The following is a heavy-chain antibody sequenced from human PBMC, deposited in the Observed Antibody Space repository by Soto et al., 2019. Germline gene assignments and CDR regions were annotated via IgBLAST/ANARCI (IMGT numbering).Heavy chain of an antibody. J-gene: IGHJ6*02. D-gene: IGHD2-15*01. CDR2: IWYDGSNK. Sequence: GGSLRLSCAASGFTFSSYGMHWVRQAPGKGLEWVAVIWYDGSNKYYADSVKGRFTISRDNSKNTLYLQMNSLRAEDTAVYYCARDRYCSGGSCGRGYYYYYGMDVWGQGTTVTVSS. V-gene: IGHV3-33*01. CDR3: ARDRYCSGGSCGRGYYYYYGMDV. CDR1: GFTFSSYG.